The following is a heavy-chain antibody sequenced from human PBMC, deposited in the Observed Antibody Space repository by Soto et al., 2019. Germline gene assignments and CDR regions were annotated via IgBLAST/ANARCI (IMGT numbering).Heavy chain of an antibody. J-gene: IGHJ6*02. CDR1: VYTFTSYV. V-gene: IGHV1-18*04. D-gene: IGHD3-22*01. CDR3: ARGSSSGYYYYYYGMDV. Sequence: GASVKVSCKSSVYTFTSYVISWVRQAPGQGREWMGCISGYNGNTNYAQKLQGRVTMTTNTSTRTAYMVLRSLRSDDTAVYYCARGSSSGYYYYYYGMDVWGQGTTVTVSS. CDR2: ISGYNGNT.